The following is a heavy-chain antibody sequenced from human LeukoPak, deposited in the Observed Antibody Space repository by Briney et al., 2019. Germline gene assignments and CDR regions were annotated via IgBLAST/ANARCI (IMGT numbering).Heavy chain of an antibody. J-gene: IGHJ6*02. CDR1: GYTFTIYY. CDR3: ALDWGKWELPRYYYYYGMDV. Sequence: VSVKVSCKASGYTFTIYYMHWVRQAPGQGLEWMGIINPSGGSTSYAQKFQGRVTITADESTSTAYMELSSLRSEDTAVYYCALDWGKWELPRYYYYYGMDVWGQGTTVTVSS. V-gene: IGHV1-46*01. D-gene: IGHD1-26*01. CDR2: INPSGGST.